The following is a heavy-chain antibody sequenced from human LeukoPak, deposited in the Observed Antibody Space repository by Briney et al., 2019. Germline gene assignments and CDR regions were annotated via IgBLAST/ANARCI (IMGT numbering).Heavy chain of an antibody. CDR3: ARDLKLLYGMDV. Sequence: GGSLRLSCAASGFTFSSYSMNWVRQAPGKGLEWVSSISSSSSYIYYADSVKGRFTISRDNAKNSLYLQMNSLRAEDTAVYYCARDLKLLYGMDVWGQGTTVTVS. J-gene: IGHJ6*02. V-gene: IGHV3-21*01. CDR1: GFTFSSYS. CDR2: ISSSSSYI.